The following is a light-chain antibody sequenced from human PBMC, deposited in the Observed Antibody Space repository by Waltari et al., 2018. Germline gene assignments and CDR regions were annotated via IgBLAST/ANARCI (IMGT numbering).Light chain of an antibody. CDR3: QQYNDWWT. CDR1: QNVNKW. CDR2: EAS. V-gene: IGKV1-5*03. Sequence: DIQMTQSPSTLPASVGDRVTITCRASQNVNKWLAWYQQKPGKAPRLLIYEASKFENGVPPRFSGSGSGTEFTLTSTSLQPDDFATYFCQQYNDWWTFGQGTKV. J-gene: IGKJ1*01.